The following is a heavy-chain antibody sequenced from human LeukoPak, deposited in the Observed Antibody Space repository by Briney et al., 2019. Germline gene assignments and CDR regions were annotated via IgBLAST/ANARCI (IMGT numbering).Heavy chain of an antibody. CDR3: ARGLNDYVDY. V-gene: IGHV1-69*05. CDR2: IIPIFSTA. Sequence: SVKVSCKASGGTFSSYAISWVRQAPGQGLEWMGRIIPIFSTANYAQKFQGRVTITTDESTSTAYMELSSLRSEDTAVYYCARGLNDYVDYWGQGTLVTVSS. CDR1: GGTFSSYA. D-gene: IGHD4/OR15-4a*01. J-gene: IGHJ4*02.